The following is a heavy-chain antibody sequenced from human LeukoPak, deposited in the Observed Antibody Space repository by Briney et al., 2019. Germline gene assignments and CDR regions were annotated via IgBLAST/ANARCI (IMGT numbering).Heavy chain of an antibody. CDR1: GFTFRSYW. CDR3: AKGSRLLPPTIDY. V-gene: IGHV3-7*03. J-gene: IGHJ4*02. CDR2: IKKDGSEK. Sequence: GGSLRLSCAASGFTFRSYWMSWVRQAPGKGLEWVANIKKDGSEKYYVDSVKGRFTISRDNAKNSLYLQMNSLRAEDTAVYYCAKGSRLLPPTIDYWGQGTLVTVSS. D-gene: IGHD2-15*01.